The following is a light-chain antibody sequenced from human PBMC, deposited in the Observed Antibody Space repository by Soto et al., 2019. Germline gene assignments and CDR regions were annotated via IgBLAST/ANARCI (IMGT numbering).Light chain of an antibody. CDR3: QQYNNWPTWT. J-gene: IGKJ1*01. V-gene: IGKV3-15*01. CDR1: QSVGSH. Sequence: EIVMTHSPATLSVSPGARFTLSCRARQSVGSHLAWYQQKPGQAPRLLIYGASTRATGIPARFSGSGSETEFTLTISSLQAEDSAVYFCQQYNNWPTWTFGQGTKVEIK. CDR2: GAS.